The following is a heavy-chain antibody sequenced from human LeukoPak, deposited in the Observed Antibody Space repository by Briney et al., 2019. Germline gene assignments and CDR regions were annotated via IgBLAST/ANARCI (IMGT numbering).Heavy chain of an antibody. Sequence: GGSLRLSCAASGFTFSTYWMHWVRQAPGKGLEWVSIISGSGDTTFYAESVKGRFAISRDNSKNTLYLQMNSLRVEDTAVYYCAKDRGYDFSYGMDVWGQGTTVTVSS. V-gene: IGHV3-23*01. J-gene: IGHJ6*02. CDR1: GFTFSTYW. CDR3: AKDRGYDFSYGMDV. D-gene: IGHD5-12*01. CDR2: ISGSGDTT.